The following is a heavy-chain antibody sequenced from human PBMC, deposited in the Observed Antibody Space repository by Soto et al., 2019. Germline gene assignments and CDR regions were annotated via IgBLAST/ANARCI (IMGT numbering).Heavy chain of an antibody. CDR2: IYYSGST. D-gene: IGHD5-12*01. V-gene: IGHV4-31*03. J-gene: IGHJ6*03. CDR1: GGSISSGGYY. Sequence: SETLSLTCTVSGGSISSGGYYWSWIRQHPGKGLEWIGYIYYSGSTYYNPSLKSRVTMSVDTSENQFSLRLSSVTAADTAVYYCARKDSGYADYMDVWGKGTTVTVAS. CDR3: ARKDSGYADYMDV.